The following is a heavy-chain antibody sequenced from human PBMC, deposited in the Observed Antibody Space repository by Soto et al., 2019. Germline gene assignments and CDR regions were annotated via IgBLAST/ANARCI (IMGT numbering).Heavy chain of an antibody. CDR2: ISYDGSNK. J-gene: IGHJ5*02. CDR3: AKDLGGKTGTTLDH. Sequence: PGVPRRLSCAAAAFPPSSYCMHWFRQAPGKGLEWVAVISYDGSNKYYADSVKGRFTISRDNSKNTLYLQMNSLRAEDTAVYYCAKDLGGKTGTTLDHWGQGT. D-gene: IGHD1-1*01. V-gene: IGHV3-30*18. CDR1: AFPPSSYC.